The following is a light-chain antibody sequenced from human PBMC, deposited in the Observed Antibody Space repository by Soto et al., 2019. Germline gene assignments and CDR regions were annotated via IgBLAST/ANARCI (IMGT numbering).Light chain of an antibody. J-gene: IGKJ2*01. Sequence: EIVMTQSPGTLSVSPGERATLSCRASQSVSGNLAWYQQKPGQAPRLLIYNTSAGPPGVPDRFSGSGSGTEFTLTITSLQSEDFAVYYCQQYKNWPPYTFGQGTKLEIK. V-gene: IGKV3-15*01. CDR2: NTS. CDR1: QSVSGN. CDR3: QQYKNWPPYT.